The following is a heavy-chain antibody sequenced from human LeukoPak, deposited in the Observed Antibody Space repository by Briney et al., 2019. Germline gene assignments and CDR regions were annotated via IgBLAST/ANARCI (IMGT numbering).Heavy chain of an antibody. CDR2: MNPNSGNT. D-gene: IGHD2-2*01. CDR1: GYTFTGYY. CDR3: ARLDCSSTSCYWFPFDY. Sequence: ASVKVSCKASGYTFTGYYMHWVRQAPGQGLEWMGWMNPNSGNTGYAQKFQGRVTMTRNTSISTAYMELSSLRSEDTAVYYCARLDCSSTSCYWFPFDYWGQGTLVTVSS. V-gene: IGHV1-8*02. J-gene: IGHJ4*02.